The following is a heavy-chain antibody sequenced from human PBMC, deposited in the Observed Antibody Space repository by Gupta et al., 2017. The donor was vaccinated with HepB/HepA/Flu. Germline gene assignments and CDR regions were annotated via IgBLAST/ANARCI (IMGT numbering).Heavy chain of an antibody. CDR1: GFTFSSYG. CDR2: ISYDGSNK. V-gene: IGHV3-30*18. Sequence: QVQLVESGGGVVQPGRSLRLSCAASGFTFSSYGMHWVRQAPGKGLEWVAVISYDGSNKYYADSVKGRFTISRDNSKNTLYLQMNSLRAEDTAVYYCAKDMYDYVWGSYRYKGYYYGMDVWGQGTTVTVSS. J-gene: IGHJ6*02. D-gene: IGHD3-16*02. CDR3: AKDMYDYVWGSYRYKGYYYGMDV.